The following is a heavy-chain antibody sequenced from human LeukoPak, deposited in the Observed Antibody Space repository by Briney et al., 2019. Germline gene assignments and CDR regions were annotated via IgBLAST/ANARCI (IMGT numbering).Heavy chain of an antibody. CDR2: INPNSGGT. CDR1: GYTFTGYY. CDR3: ARDSGTTGEVKFDP. J-gene: IGHJ5*02. Sequence: ASVKVSCKASGYTFTGYYMHWVRQAPGQGPEWMGWINPNSGGTNYAQKFQGRVTMTRDTSISTAYMDLSRLRSDDTAVYYCARDSGTTGEVKFDPWGQGTLVTVSS. V-gene: IGHV1-2*02. D-gene: IGHD3-10*01.